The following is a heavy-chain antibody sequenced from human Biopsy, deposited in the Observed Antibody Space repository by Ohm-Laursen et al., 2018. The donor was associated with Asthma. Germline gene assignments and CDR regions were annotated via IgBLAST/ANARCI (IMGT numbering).Heavy chain of an antibody. CDR1: GGTFNTYV. J-gene: IGHJ4*02. V-gene: IGHV1-69*13. CDR2: INSVFGTT. Sequence: ASVKVSCKSLGGTFNTYVIGWVRQAPGQGLEWMGWINSVFGTTTYPQKFQDRVTITADYSTSTVYMELSSLRSEDTDVYYCARKAGSCISRTCYSLDFWGQGTLVTVSS. CDR3: ARKAGSCISRTCYSLDF. D-gene: IGHD2-2*01.